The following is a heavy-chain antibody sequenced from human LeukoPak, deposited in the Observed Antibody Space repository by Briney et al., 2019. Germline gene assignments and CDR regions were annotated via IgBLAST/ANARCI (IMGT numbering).Heavy chain of an antibody. CDR3: ARTPPGAAAGTCDY. V-gene: IGHV1-69*13. Sequence: SVKVTCKASGGTFKNYAINWVRQAPGQGLEWMGGIIPIFGTANYAQKFQGRVTITADESTSTAYMELRSLRSDDTAVYYCARTPPGAAAGTCDYWGQGTLVTVSS. CDR1: GGTFKNYA. J-gene: IGHJ4*02. CDR2: IIPIFGTA. D-gene: IGHD6-13*01.